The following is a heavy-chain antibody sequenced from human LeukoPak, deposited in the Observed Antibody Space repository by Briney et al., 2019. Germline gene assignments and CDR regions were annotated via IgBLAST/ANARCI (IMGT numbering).Heavy chain of an antibody. V-gene: IGHV1-58*02. J-gene: IGHJ4*02. CDR1: GFTFTSSA. CDR2: IVVGSGNT. Sequence: SVKVSCKASGFTFTSSAMQWVRQARGQRLEWIGWIVVGSGNTNYAQKFQERVTITRDMSTSTAYMELSSLRSEDTAVYYCAAVIRGEYCSSTSCYRVFDYWGQGTLVTVSS. D-gene: IGHD2-2*02. CDR3: AAVIRGEYCSSTSCYRVFDY.